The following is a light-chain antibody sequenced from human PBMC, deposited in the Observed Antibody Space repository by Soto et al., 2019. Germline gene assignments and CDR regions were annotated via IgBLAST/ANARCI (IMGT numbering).Light chain of an antibody. CDR1: QSVSSN. CDR3: QHRGKWPRT. V-gene: IGKV3-15*01. Sequence: EIVLTQSPATLSLSPGERATLSCRASQSVSSNLAWYQQKPGQAPRLLIYGASTRATGIPARFSGSGSGTEFSLTISSLQSEDFAVYYCQHRGKWPRTFGQGTKLEIK. J-gene: IGKJ2*01. CDR2: GAS.